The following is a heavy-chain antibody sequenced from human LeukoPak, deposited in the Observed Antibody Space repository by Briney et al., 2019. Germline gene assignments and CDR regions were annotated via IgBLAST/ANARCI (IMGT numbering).Heavy chain of an antibody. CDR2: ISHSGST. CDR3: ARLLWFGEVTNFDY. D-gene: IGHD3-10*01. CDR1: GYSITGGYY. V-gene: IGHV4-38-2*02. Sequence: PSETLSLTCTVSGYSITGGYYWGWIRQSPGKALEWIGSISHSGSTYYNPSLKSRVTISLDTSKNQFSLRLTSVTAADTAVYYCARLLWFGEVTNFDYWGQGTLVTVSS. J-gene: IGHJ4*02.